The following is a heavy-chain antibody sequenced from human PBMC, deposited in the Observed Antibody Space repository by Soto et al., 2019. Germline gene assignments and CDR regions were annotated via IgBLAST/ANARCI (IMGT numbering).Heavy chain of an antibody. Sequence: GESLKISCKGSGYTFTNYWIGWVRQMPGKGLEWMGIIYPGDSDTKYNPSFQGQVTISADKSITTNYLRWTSLKASDTAIYYCAASIFYYGMGVWGQGTTVTVSS. J-gene: IGHJ6*02. V-gene: IGHV5-51*01. CDR3: AASIFYYGMGV. CDR1: GYTFTNYW. CDR2: IYPGDSDT.